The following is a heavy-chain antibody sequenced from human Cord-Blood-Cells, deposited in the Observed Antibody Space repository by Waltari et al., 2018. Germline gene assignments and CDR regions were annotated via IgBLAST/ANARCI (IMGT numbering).Heavy chain of an antibody. Sequence: EVQLVESGGGLVQPGGSLRLSGAASGFNLSSHWMSWVRQAPGKGLEWVANIKQDGSEKYYVDSVKGRFTISRDNAKNSLYLQMNSLRAEDTAVYYCARDRQLDAFDIWGQGTMVTVSS. CDR1: GFNLSSHW. CDR3: ARDRQLDAFDI. J-gene: IGHJ3*02. D-gene: IGHD1-1*01. CDR2: IKQDGSEK. V-gene: IGHV3-7*01.